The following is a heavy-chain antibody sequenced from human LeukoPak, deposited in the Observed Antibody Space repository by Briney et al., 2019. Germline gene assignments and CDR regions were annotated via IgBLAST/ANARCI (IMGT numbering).Heavy chain of an antibody. CDR1: GGSFSGYY. D-gene: IGHD3-10*01. CDR2: INHSGST. J-gene: IGHJ3*02. CDR3: ARDGRQRITMDTGALDI. Sequence: PSETLSLTCAVYGGSFSGYYWSWIRQPPGKGLEWIGEINHSGSTNYNPSLKSRVTISVDTSKNQFSLKLSSVTAADTAVYYCARDGRQRITMDTGALDIWGQGTMVTVSS. V-gene: IGHV4-34*01.